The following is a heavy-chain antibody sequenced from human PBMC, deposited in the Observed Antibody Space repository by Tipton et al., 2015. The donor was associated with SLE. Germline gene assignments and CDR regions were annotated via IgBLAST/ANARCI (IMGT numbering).Heavy chain of an antibody. Sequence: TLSLTCHVSGASISNSSWHWNWIRQTPGKGLEWLGSVYHTWSAFYNPSLKSRLSISVDTSMNQFSLRLSSVTAADTAVYYCARLNMATDHWGQGTLVTVSS. CDR3: ARLNMATDH. V-gene: IGHV4-39*07. D-gene: IGHD5-12*01. CDR1: GASISNSSWH. CDR2: VYHTWSA. J-gene: IGHJ4*02.